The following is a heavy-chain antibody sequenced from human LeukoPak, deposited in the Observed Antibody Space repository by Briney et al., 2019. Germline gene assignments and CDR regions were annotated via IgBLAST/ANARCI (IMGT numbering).Heavy chain of an antibody. CDR2: IGGSGGNT. V-gene: IGHV3-23*01. D-gene: IGHD1-14*01. Sequence: AGGSLRLSCAASGFTFSTYAMTWVHQAPGKGLEWVSAIGGSGGNTYYADSLKGRFSISRDNSRSTLYLQMNSLRAEDTAVYYCVKAPSSEPFYAFDYWGQGTLVTVSS. CDR3: VKAPSSEPFYAFDY. J-gene: IGHJ4*02. CDR1: GFTFSTYA.